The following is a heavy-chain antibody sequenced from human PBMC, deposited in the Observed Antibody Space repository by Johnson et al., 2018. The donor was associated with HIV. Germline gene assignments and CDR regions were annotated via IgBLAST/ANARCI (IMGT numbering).Heavy chain of an antibody. CDR3: AKDLDRELLALWAFHT. D-gene: IGHD2-8*02. CDR1: EFTFSRFA. V-gene: IGHV3-30*04. CDR2: ISYDGANK. Sequence: QVQLVESGGGVVRPGRSLRLSCAACEFTFSRFAMHWVRQAPGKGLEWVAVISYDGANKYYSGSVRGRFTISRDNSRNTLNLQMDSLREDDTAVYYCAKDLDRELLALWAFHTWGQGTVVTVSS. J-gene: IGHJ3*02.